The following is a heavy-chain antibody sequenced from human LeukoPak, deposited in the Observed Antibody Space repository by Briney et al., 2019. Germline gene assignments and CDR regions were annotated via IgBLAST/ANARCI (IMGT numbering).Heavy chain of an antibody. CDR3: ARLMYYHASGSYGMDV. CDR1: GGSISSYY. J-gene: IGHJ6*02. CDR2: IYYSGSP. V-gene: IGHV4-59*08. Sequence: PSETLSLTCTVSGGSISSYYWGWIRHPPGKGLKWIGYIYYSGSPNYTPSLKSRVTILEDTSKNQFSLRLSSVTAADTAVYYCARLMYYHASGSYGMDVWGQGTTVTVSS. D-gene: IGHD3-10*01.